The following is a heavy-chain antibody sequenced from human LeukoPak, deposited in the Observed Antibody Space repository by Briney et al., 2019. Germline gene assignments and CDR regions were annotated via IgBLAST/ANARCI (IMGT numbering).Heavy chain of an antibody. CDR1: GGSFSGYY. J-gene: IGHJ4*02. D-gene: IGHD3-3*01. Sequence: SETLSLTCAVYGGSFSGYYWSWIRQPPRKGLEWIGSIYYSGSTYYNPSLKSRVTISVDTSKNQFSLKLSSVTAADTAVYYCAGDTNDFWRWVSESWGQGTLVTVSS. CDR2: IYYSGST. V-gene: IGHV4-34*01. CDR3: AGDTNDFWRWVSES.